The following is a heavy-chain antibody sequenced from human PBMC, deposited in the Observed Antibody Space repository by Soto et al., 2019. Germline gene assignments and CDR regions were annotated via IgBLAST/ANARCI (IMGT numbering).Heavy chain of an antibody. Sequence: QVQLVDSGGGVVQPGRSLRLSCAASGFPFSSYAIHWVRQAPGKGLEWVAFISYDGSNTYYADSVRGRFSVSRDNSNNTLDLQMNSLRAEDTAVYYCARSRGGDGYNLLDYWGQGTLVTVSS. CDR2: ISYDGSNT. J-gene: IGHJ4*02. V-gene: IGHV3-30-3*01. CDR3: ARSRGGDGYNLLDY. D-gene: IGHD2-21*01. CDR1: GFPFSSYA.